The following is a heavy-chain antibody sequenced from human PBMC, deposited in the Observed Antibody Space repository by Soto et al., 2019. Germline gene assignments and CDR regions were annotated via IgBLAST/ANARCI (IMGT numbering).Heavy chain of an antibody. Sequence: SETLSLTCSVSGGSISSSSYYWGWVRQPPGKGLEWIGSIYYSGSTYYNPSLKSRVTISVDTSKNQFSLKLSSVTAADTAVYYCARKGIAAANDYYYGMDVWGQGTTVTVSS. J-gene: IGHJ6*02. CDR1: GGSISSSSYY. D-gene: IGHD6-13*01. CDR2: IYYSGST. CDR3: ARKGIAAANDYYYGMDV. V-gene: IGHV4-39*01.